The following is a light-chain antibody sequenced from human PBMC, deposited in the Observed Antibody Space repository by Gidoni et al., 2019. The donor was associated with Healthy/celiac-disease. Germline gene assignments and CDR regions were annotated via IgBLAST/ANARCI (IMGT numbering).Light chain of an antibody. CDR3: SSYTSSSSWV. CDR1: SSDVGGYNY. CDR2: EVS. J-gene: IGLJ3*02. V-gene: IGLV2-14*01. Sequence: QSALTKPASVSGSPGQSITISCTGTSSDVGGYNYVSWYQQHPGKAPKLMTHEVSNRPSGVSNRFSGSKSGNTASLTISGLQAEDEADYYCSSYTSSSSWVFGGGTKLTVL.